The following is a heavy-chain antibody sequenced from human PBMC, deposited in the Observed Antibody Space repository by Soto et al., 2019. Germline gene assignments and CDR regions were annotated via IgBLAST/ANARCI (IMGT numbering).Heavy chain of an antibody. CDR1: GFTFSSYG. J-gene: IGHJ6*02. D-gene: IGHD3-3*02. V-gene: IGHV3-23*01. CDR2: ITGPGSRT. Sequence: GGSLRLSCAASGFTFSSYGMHWVRQAPGKGLEWVSAITGPGSRTYYADSVKGRFTISRDNSKNTLSLQMSSLRADDTAVYYCAKWPVSFLDYYYGMDVWGQGTTVTVSS. CDR3: AKWPVSFLDYYYGMDV.